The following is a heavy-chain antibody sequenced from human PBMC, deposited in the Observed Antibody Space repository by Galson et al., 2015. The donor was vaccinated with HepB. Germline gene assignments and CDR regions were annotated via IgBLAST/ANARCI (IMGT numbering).Heavy chain of an antibody. J-gene: IGHJ4*02. CDR3: VANGYYTLEH. CDR1: GSSISGTNW. D-gene: IGHD3-3*01. V-gene: IGHV4-4*02. Sequence: LTCAVSGSSISGTNWWSWVRQPPGKGLEWIGEIYHSGSTNYNPSLKSRITISVDKSKNQFSLQLTSVTAADTAVYYCVANGYYTLEHWGQGTPVTVSS. CDR2: IYHSGST.